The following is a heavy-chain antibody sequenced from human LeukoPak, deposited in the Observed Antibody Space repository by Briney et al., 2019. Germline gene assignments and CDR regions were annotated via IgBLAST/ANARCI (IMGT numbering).Heavy chain of an antibody. CDR3: ARAVPGFDS. Sequence: GGSLRLSCAGSGFTFSDFTINWVRQAPGKGLEWVSCIGGSSDSYIYYADSVRGRSTISRDNAKNSVYLQMDSLRAEDTALYYCARAVPGFDSWGQGTLVTVSS. CDR2: IGGSSDSYI. J-gene: IGHJ4*02. V-gene: IGHV3-21*01. CDR1: GFTFSDFT.